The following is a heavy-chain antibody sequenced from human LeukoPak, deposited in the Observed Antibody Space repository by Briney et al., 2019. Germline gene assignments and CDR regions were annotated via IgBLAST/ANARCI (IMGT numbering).Heavy chain of an antibody. J-gene: IGHJ4*02. V-gene: IGHV3-48*03. Sequence: GGSLRLSCEASGFTFSSYEMNWVRQAPGKGLEWVSYISSSGSTIYYADSVKGRFTISRDNAKNSLYLQMNSLRAEDTAVYYCAKTSYGSGSYYIRERYFDYWGQGTLVTVSS. D-gene: IGHD3-10*01. CDR2: ISSSGSTI. CDR1: GFTFSSYE. CDR3: AKTSYGSGSYYIRERYFDY.